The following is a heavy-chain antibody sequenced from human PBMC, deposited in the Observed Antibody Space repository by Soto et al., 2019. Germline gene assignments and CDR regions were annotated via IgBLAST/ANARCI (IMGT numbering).Heavy chain of an antibody. V-gene: IGHV4-59*01. J-gene: IGHJ6*02. CDR1: GGSINNYY. CDR2: IYSSGST. CDR3: ANTSGGPAVGDYYYGMDV. Sequence: SETLSLTCTVSGGSINNYYWTWIRQPPGKGLEWIGYIYSSGSTNYNPSLKSRVIISVDTSKNQFSLKLSSVTAADTAVYYCANTSGGPAVGDYYYGMDVWGQGTTVTVSS. D-gene: IGHD2-8*02.